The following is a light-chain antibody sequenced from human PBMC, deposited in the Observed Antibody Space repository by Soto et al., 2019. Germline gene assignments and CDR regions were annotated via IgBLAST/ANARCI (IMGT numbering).Light chain of an antibody. CDR3: QLYNSYAWT. Sequence: DIQMTQSPSTLSASVGDRVTITCRASQSMSSRLAWYQQKPGKAPKLLIYKASSLESGVPSWFSGSGSWTEFTLPISSLQPDDFATYYCQLYNSYAWTFGQGTKVEIK. J-gene: IGKJ1*01. V-gene: IGKV1-5*03. CDR2: KAS. CDR1: QSMSSR.